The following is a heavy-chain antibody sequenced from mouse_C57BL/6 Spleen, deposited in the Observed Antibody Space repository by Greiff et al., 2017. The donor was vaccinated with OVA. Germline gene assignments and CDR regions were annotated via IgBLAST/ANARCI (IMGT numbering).Heavy chain of an antibody. CDR2: IDPEDGET. CDR3: ASPFITTVPWFAY. Sequence: VQLQQSGAELVKPGASVKLSCTASGFNIKDYYMHWVKQRTEQGLEWIGRIDPEDGETKYAPKFQGKATITADTPSNTAYLQLSSLTSEDTAVYYCASPFITTVPWFAYWGQGTLVTVSA. CDR1: GFNIKDYY. J-gene: IGHJ3*01. V-gene: IGHV14-2*01. D-gene: IGHD1-1*01.